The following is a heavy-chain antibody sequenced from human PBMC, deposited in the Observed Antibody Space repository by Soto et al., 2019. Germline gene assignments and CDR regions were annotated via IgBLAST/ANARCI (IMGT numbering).Heavy chain of an antibody. CDR3: ARKDYYGSGSYHFDS. V-gene: IGHV1-3*01. J-gene: IGHJ4*02. D-gene: IGHD3-10*01. Sequence: QVHLVQSGAEVKKPGASVRGSCQASGYTFTSFPMHWVRQAPGQRLEWMGWSNPANGNTGYSQKFQGRVTITRDTSASTASMELSSLTSEYTAIYFCARKDYYGSGSYHFDSWGQGTLVIVSS. CDR1: GYTFTSFP. CDR2: SNPANGNT.